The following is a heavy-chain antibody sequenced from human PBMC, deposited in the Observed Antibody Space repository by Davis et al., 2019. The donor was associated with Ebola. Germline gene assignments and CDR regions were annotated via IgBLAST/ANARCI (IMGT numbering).Heavy chain of an antibody. CDR1: GFTFSSYW. J-gene: IGHJ4*02. CDR2: IKQDGSEK. CDR3: ARDSIVYDFWSGYKGV. V-gene: IGHV3-7*01. Sequence: LSLTCAASGFTFSSYWMSWVRQAPGKGLEWVANIKQDGSEKYYVDSVKGRFTISRDNAKNSLYLQMNSLRAEDTAVYYCARDSIVYDFWSGYKGVWGQGTLVTVSS. D-gene: IGHD3-3*01.